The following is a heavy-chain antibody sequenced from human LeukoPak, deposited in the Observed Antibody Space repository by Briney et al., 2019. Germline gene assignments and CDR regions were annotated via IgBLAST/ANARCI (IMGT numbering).Heavy chain of an antibody. V-gene: IGHV3-30*02. Sequence: PGGSLRLSCAASGFTFSSYAMSWVRQAPGKGLEWVAFIRYDGSNKYYADSVKGRFTISRDNSKNTLYLQMNSLRAEDTAVYYCAKDFGPGIDYWGQGTLVTVSS. CDR3: AKDFGPGIDY. D-gene: IGHD3-10*01. J-gene: IGHJ4*02. CDR2: IRYDGSNK. CDR1: GFTFSSYA.